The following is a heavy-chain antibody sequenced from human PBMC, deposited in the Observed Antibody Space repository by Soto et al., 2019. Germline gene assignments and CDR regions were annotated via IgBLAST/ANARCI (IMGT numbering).Heavy chain of an antibody. V-gene: IGHV1-69*13. CDR1: GGTFSSYA. J-gene: IGHJ6*02. D-gene: IGHD6-13*01. Sequence: SVKVSCKASGGTFSSYAISWVRQAPGQGLEWMGGIIPIFGTANYAQKFQGRVAITADESTSTAYMELSSLRSEDTAVYYCAREGAAAPQTYYYGMDVWGQGTTVTVSS. CDR2: IIPIFGTA. CDR3: AREGAAAPQTYYYGMDV.